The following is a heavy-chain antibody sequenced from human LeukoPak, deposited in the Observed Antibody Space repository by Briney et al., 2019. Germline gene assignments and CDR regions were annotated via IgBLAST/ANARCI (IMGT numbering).Heavy chain of an antibody. Sequence: GGPLRLSCTASGFTFGDYAMNWVRQAPGKGLEWVGFMRSKAYGGTIEYAASVRGRFTISRDDSKSIAYLQMNSLKTEDTAVYYCTRGRDYYGSGSYLNWFDPWGQGTLVTVSS. J-gene: IGHJ5*02. CDR3: TRGRDYYGSGSYLNWFDP. V-gene: IGHV3-49*04. CDR2: MRSKAYGGTI. D-gene: IGHD3-10*01. CDR1: GFTFGDYA.